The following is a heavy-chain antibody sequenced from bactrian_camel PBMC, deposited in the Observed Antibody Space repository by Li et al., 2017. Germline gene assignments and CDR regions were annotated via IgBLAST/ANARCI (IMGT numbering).Heavy chain of an antibody. J-gene: IGHJ4*01. D-gene: IGHD5*01. CDR2: ISTDGTT. Sequence: QLVESGGGSVQAWESLRLSCAGVTSETCGVRKDRQAAGKQLERSTSISTDGTTEYADSVKGRFTISQDRAEDTVYLQKDGVKPEDTAMYTCMTTPEAGTGLVCVIGRGPGTQVTVS. V-gene: IGHV3S55*01. CDR1: VTSETCG. CDR3: MTTPEAGTGLVCVIG.